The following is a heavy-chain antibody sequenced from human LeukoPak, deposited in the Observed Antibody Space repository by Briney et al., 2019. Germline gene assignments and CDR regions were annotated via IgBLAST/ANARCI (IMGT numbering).Heavy chain of an antibody. V-gene: IGHV4-59*01. CDR1: GGSISSYY. J-gene: IGHJ4*02. D-gene: IGHD5-24*01. Sequence: SETLSLTCTVSGGSISSYYWSWIRQPPGKGLEWIGYIYYSGSTNYNPSLKSRVTISVDTSKNQFSLKLSSVTAADTAVYYCARERDGYNYDWGQGTLVTVSS. CDR3: ARERDGYNYD. CDR2: IYYSGST.